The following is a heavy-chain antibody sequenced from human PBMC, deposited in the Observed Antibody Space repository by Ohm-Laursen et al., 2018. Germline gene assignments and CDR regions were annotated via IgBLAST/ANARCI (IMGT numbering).Heavy chain of an antibody. CDR2: IYTSGST. V-gene: IGHV4-4*07. J-gene: IGHJ6*02. Sequence: SQTLSLTCTVSGGSISSYYWSWIRQPAGKGLEWIGRIYTSGSTNYNPSLKSRVTMSVDTSKNQFSLKLSSVTAADTAVYYCARGRDDSYYYYGMDVWGQGTTVTVSS. D-gene: IGHD5-24*01. CDR3: ARGRDDSYYYYGMDV. CDR1: GGSISSYY.